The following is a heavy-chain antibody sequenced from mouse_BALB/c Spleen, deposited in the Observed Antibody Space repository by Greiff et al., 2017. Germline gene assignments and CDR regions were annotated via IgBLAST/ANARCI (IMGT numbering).Heavy chain of an antibody. CDR2: ISYSGST. D-gene: IGHD1-1*01. CDR1: GYSITSDYA. Sequence: EVQLVESGPGLVKPSQSLSLTCTVTGYSITSDYAWNWIRQFPGNKLEWMGYISYSGSTSYTPSLKSRISITRDTSKNQFFLQLNSVTTEDTAMYYCARESAYGGFAYWGQGTLVTVSA. CDR3: ARESAYGGFAY. V-gene: IGHV3-2*02. J-gene: IGHJ3*01.